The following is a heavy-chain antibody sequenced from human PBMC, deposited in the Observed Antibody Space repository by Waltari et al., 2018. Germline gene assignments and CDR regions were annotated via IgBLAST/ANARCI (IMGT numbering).Heavy chain of an antibody. J-gene: IGHJ3*02. CDR3: ARGAVLRFLEWLPDAFDI. D-gene: IGHD3-3*01. CDR2: INHSGST. CDR1: GGSFSGYY. V-gene: IGHV4-34*01. Sequence: QVQLQQWGAGLLKPSETLSLTCAVYGGSFSGYYWSWIRQPPGKGLEWIGEINHSGSTNYNPSLKSRVTISVDTSKNQFSLKLSSVTAADTAVYYCARGAVLRFLEWLPDAFDIWGQGTMVTVSS.